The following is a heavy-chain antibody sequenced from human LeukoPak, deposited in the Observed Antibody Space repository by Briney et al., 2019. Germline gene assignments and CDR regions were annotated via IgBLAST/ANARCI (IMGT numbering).Heavy chain of an antibody. J-gene: IGHJ4*02. CDR1: GFTFSSYA. CDR3: AKDIPHELFTEAVAGLYDY. D-gene: IGHD6-19*01. V-gene: IGHV3-23*01. Sequence: PGGSLRLSCAASGFTFSSYAMSWVRQAPGKGLEWVSAISGSGGSTYYADSVKGRFTISRDNSKNTLYPQMNSLRAEDTAVYYCAKDIPHELFTEAVAGLYDYWGQGTLVTVSS. CDR2: ISGSGGST.